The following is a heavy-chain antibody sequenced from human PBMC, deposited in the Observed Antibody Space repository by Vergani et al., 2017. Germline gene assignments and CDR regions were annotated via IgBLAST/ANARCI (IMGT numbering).Heavy chain of an antibody. CDR2: IYYSGLT. CDR1: ADSISSGSYY. Sequence: QLQLQQSGPGLVKPSETLFLTCTVSADSISSGSYYWGWIRQPPGKSREWIGCIYYSGLTYYNPSLKSRVAISVDTSKNQFSLKVTSVTAADTAVYYCARPRGYSYGRYYFDYWGQGTLVTVSS. J-gene: IGHJ4*02. CDR3: ARPRGYSYGRYYFDY. V-gene: IGHV4-39*01. D-gene: IGHD5-18*01.